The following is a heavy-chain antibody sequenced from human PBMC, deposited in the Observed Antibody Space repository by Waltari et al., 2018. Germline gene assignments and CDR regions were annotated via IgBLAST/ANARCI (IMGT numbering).Heavy chain of an antibody. CDR3: AKTQETYYYYYMDV. V-gene: IGHV3-23*03. CDR1: GFPFSSYA. J-gene: IGHJ6*03. CDR2: IYSGGSST. Sequence: EVQLLESGGGLVQPGGSLRLSCSASGFPFSSYAMSWVRQAPGKGLEWVSVIYSGGSSTYYADSVKGRFTISRDNSKNTLYLQMNSLRAEDTAVYYCAKTQETYYYYYMDVWGKGTTVTVSS.